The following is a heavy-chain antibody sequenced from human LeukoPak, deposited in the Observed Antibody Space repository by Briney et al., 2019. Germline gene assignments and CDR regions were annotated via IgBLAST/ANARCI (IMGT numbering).Heavy chain of an antibody. CDR2: FDPEDGET. J-gene: IGHJ4*02. CDR1: GYTLTELS. D-gene: IGHD1-7*01. V-gene: IGHV1-24*01. Sequence: ASVKVSCKVSGYTLTELSMHWVRQAPGKGLEWMGGFDPEDGETIYAQKFQGRVTMTEDTSTDTAYMELSSLRSEDTAVYYCATRSPGITGTTGDFDYWGQGTLVTVSS. CDR3: ATRSPGITGTTGDFDY.